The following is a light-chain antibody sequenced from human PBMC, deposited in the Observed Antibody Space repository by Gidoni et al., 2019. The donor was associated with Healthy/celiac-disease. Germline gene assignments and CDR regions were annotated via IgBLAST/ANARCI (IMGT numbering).Light chain of an antibody. J-gene: IGKJ1*01. V-gene: IGKV4-1*01. CDR3: QQYYSTPQT. CDR2: WAS. CDR1: QSVLYSSNNKNY. Sequence: DIVMTQSPDPLAVSLGERATINCKSSQSVLYSSNNKNYLAWYQQKPGQPPKLLIYWASTRESGVPDRFSGSGSGTDFTVTISSLQAEDVAVYYCQQYYSTPQTFGQGTKVEIK.